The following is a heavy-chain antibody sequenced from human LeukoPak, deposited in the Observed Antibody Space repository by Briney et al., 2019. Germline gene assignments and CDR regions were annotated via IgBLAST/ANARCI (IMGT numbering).Heavy chain of an antibody. D-gene: IGHD3-22*01. Sequence: ASVKVSCKASGYTFTSYGISWVRQAPGQGLEWMGWINPNSGGTNYAQKFQGRVTMTTDTSTTTAYMELRSLRADDTAVYYCARDGNRRMYYYDKVGDYWGQGTLVTVSS. CDR1: GYTFTSYG. CDR3: ARDGNRRMYYYDKVGDY. CDR2: INPNSGGT. J-gene: IGHJ4*02. V-gene: IGHV1-18*01.